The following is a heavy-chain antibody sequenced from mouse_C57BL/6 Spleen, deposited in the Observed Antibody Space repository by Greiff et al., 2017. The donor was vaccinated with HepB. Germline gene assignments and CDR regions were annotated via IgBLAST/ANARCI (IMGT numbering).Heavy chain of an antibody. CDR2: ISYDGSN. CDR3: ARGIYYGNLFDY. J-gene: IGHJ2*01. Sequence: EVQVVESGPGLVKPSQSLSLTCSVTGYSITSGYYWNWIRQFPGNKLEWMGYISYDGSNNYNPSLKNRISITRDTSKNQFFLKLNSVTTEDTATYYCARGIYYGNLFDYWGQGTTLTVSS. V-gene: IGHV3-6*01. CDR1: GYSITSGYY. D-gene: IGHD2-1*01.